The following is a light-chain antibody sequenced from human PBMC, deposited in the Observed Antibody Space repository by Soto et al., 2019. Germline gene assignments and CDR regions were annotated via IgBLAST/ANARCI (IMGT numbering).Light chain of an antibody. V-gene: IGKV1-5*01. CDR2: ADS. J-gene: IGKJ1*01. Sequence: DIQMTQYPSTLSASLGATSTITCRAIQTINNCLSWYQQKPCKSPKLLISADSSLEPLFPSMFIGSGSGTEFTLSISSLQPEEFATDCRKLGYIYWTVGQGTKVDIK. CDR1: QTINNC. CDR3: KLGYIYWT.